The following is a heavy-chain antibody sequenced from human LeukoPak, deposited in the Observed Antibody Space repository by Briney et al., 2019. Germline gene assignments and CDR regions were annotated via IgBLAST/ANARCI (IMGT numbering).Heavy chain of an antibody. J-gene: IGHJ4*02. V-gene: IGHV3-21*01. CDR3: ARVGEKAFHLWPEIDY. Sequence: KPGGSLRLSCAASGFTFTTYWLGWVRQPPGKGLEWVSCISTSSSYIYYADSVKGRFTISRDNAKNSLYLQMNSLRAEDTAVYYCARVGEKAFHLWPEIDYWGQGTLVTVSS. D-gene: IGHD5-24*01. CDR1: GFTFTTYW. CDR2: ISTSSSYI.